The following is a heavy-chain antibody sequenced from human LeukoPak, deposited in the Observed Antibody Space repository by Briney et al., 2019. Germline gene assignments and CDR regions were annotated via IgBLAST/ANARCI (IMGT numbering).Heavy chain of an antibody. D-gene: IGHD5-12*01. CDR2: INTDTGHP. CDR1: GYSFTTYA. V-gene: IGHV7-4-1*01. CDR3: ARDWRVTAMITYWFDL. J-gene: IGHJ5*02. Sequence: GASVKVSCKASGYSFTTYAINWLRQAPGRGLEWMGWINTDTGHPTYAQGFPGRFVFSLDTSVSTAYLQIRSLKAEDTAVYYCARDWRVTAMITYWFDLWGQGSLVTVSS.